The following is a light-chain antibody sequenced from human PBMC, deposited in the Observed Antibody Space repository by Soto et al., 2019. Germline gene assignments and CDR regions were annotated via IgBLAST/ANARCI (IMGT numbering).Light chain of an antibody. CDR2: DAS. CDR1: QSIMFS. CDR3: QQYGSSPIT. Sequence: EIVLTQSPGTLSLSPGERGTLSCRASQSIMFSLAWYQQKPGQAPRLLIYDASNRATGIPARFSGSGSGTDFTLTISRLEPEDFAVYYCQQYGSSPITFGQGTRLEIK. J-gene: IGKJ5*01. V-gene: IGKV3-20*01.